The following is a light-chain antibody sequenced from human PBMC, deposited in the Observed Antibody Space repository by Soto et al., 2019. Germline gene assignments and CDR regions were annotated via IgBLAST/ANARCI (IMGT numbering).Light chain of an antibody. J-gene: IGLJ1*01. CDR2: EGS. CDR1: SSDVGSYNL. CDR3: CSYAGNRTNV. Sequence: QSALTQPASVSGSPGQSITISCTGTSSDVGSYNLVSWYQQHPGKAPKRIIFEGSKRPSGVSNRFSASKSGNTASLTISGLQAEDEADYYCCSYAGNRTNVFGTGTKLTVL. V-gene: IGLV2-23*01.